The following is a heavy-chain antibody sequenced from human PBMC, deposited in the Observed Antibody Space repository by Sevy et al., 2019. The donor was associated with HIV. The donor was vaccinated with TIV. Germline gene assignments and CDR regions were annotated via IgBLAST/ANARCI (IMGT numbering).Heavy chain of an antibody. CDR3: ARDLPPSATTVAHFDC. D-gene: IGHD4-17*01. CDR2: ISNSGTTI. CDR1: GFTFSSYE. V-gene: IGHV3-48*03. J-gene: IGHJ4*02. Sequence: GGSLRLSCAASGFTFSSYEMNWVRQAPGKGLEWVSYISNSGTTISYSDSVKGRFTISRENARNSLYLQMNSLGAEDTAVYYCARDLPPSATTVAHFDCWGQGTLVTVSS.